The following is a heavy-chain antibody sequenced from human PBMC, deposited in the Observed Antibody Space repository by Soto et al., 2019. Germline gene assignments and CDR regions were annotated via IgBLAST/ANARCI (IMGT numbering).Heavy chain of an antibody. CDR3: AERYLGVLTTYYFDY. D-gene: IGHD3-3*01. Sequence: EVQLLESGGGLVQPGESLRLSCAASGFTFNNFAMSWVRQAPGKGLEWVSTVTSGGSTFYADSVRGRFTISRDNSGNRLYLQMNSLRAEDTAVYYCAERYLGVLTTYYFDYWGQGTLATVSS. J-gene: IGHJ4*02. CDR2: VTSGGST. CDR1: GFTFNNFA. V-gene: IGHV3-23*01.